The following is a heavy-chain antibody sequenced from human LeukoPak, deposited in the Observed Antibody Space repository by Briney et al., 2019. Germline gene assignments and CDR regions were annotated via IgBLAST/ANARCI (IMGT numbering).Heavy chain of an antibody. Sequence: ASVKVSCKASGYTFSHYGVNWVRQAPGQGLEWMGWISGYSGNTNYAQKLQGRVTMTTDTSTSTAYMELRSLRSDDTAVYYCARTITMVRGGPDYWGQGTLVTVSS. CDR2: ISGYSGNT. CDR1: GYTFSHYG. V-gene: IGHV1-18*01. D-gene: IGHD3-10*01. CDR3: ARTITMVRGGPDY. J-gene: IGHJ4*02.